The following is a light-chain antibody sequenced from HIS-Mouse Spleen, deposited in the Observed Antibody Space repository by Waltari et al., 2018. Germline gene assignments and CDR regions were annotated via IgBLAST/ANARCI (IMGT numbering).Light chain of an antibody. Sequence: QSALTQPRSVSGSPGQSVTIPCTGPSSDVGGSNYVPWYQPHPGKAPKLMIYDVSKRPSGVPDRFSGSKSGNTASLTISGLQAEDEADYYCCSYAGSYTWVFGGGTKLTVL. CDR3: CSYAGSYTWV. J-gene: IGLJ3*02. V-gene: IGLV2-11*01. CDR2: DVS. CDR1: SSDVGGSNY.